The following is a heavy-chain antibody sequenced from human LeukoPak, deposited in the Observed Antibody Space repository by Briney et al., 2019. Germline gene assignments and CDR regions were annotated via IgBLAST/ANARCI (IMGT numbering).Heavy chain of an antibody. D-gene: IGHD3-9*01. CDR2: IYYSGST. V-gene: IGHV4-39*01. J-gene: IGHJ4*02. CDR1: GGSISSSSYY. CDR3: ARESGVLRYFDWLLYFDY. Sequence: SETLSLTCTVSGGSISSSSYYWGWIRQPPGKGLEWIGSIYYSGSTYYNPSLKSRVTISVDTSKNQFSLKLSSVTAADTAVYYCARESGVLRYFDWLLYFDYWGQGTLVTVSS.